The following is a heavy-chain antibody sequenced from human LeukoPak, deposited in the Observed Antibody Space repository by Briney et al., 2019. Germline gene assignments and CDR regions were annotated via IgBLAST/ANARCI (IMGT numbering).Heavy chain of an antibody. D-gene: IGHD2-2*02. V-gene: IGHV3-30-3*01. CDR1: GFTFSSYA. J-gene: IGHJ4*02. CDR3: ARDGYEYCSSTSCYTDLDY. Sequence: PGGSLRLSCAASGFTFSSYAMHWVRQAPGKGLEWVAVISYDGSNKNYADSVKGRFTISRDNSKNTLYLQMNSLRAEDTAVYYCARDGYEYCSSTSCYTDLDYWGQGTLVTVSS. CDR2: ISYDGSNK.